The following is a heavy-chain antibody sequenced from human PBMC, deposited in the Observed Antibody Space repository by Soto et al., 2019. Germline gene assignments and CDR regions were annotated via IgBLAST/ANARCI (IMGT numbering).Heavy chain of an antibody. V-gene: IGHV4-31*03. CDR3: ARGGDFWSGAYFDY. D-gene: IGHD3-3*01. CDR1: GGSISSGGYY. Sequence: QVQLQESGPGLVKPSQTQSVTCTVSGGSISSGGYYWSWIRQHPGKGLEWIGYIYYSGSTYYNPSLKSRVTISVDTSKNQFSLKLSSVTAADTAVYYCARGGDFWSGAYFDYWGQGTLVTVSS. J-gene: IGHJ4*02. CDR2: IYYSGST.